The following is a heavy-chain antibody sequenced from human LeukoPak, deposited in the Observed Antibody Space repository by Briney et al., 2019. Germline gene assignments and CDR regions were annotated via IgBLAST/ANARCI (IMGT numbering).Heavy chain of an antibody. J-gene: IGHJ5*02. V-gene: IGHV4-39*07. D-gene: IGHD6-19*01. CDR2: IYYSGST. CDR3: ASCIAVAGTGFDP. Sequence: TSETLSLTCTVSGGSIGSSSYDWGWIRQPPGKGLEWIGSIYYSGSTYYNPSLKSRVTISVDTSKNQFSLKLSSVTAADTAVYYCASCIAVAGTGFDPWGQGTLVTVSS. CDR1: GGSIGSSSYD.